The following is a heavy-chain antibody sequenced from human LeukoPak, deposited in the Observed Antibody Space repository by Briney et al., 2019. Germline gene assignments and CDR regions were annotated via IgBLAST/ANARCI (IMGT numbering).Heavy chain of an antibody. J-gene: IGHJ4*02. CDR1: GDSVSSNSAA. V-gene: IGHV6-1*01. D-gene: IGHD3-22*01. Sequence: QTLSLTCAISGDSVSSNSAAWNWIRQSPSRGLEWLGRTYYRSKWYNDYAVSVKSRITINPDTSKNQFSLQLDSVTPEDTAVYYCAREGYYYDSSGYYNLFDYWGQGTLVTVSS. CDR3: AREGYYYDSSGYYNLFDY. CDR2: TYYRSKWYN.